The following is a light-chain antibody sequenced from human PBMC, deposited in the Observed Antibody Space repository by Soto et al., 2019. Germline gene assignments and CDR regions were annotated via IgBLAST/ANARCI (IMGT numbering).Light chain of an antibody. CDR1: SSDIGAYNF. J-gene: IGLJ2*01. Sequence: QSALTQPASVSGSPGQSITISCTGTSSDIGAYNFVSWYQQHPGKAPKLMLYDVNIRPSGVSNRFSGSKSGNTASLTISGLQAEYEADYYCTSLTTSTTIIFGGGTNLTVL. CDR3: TSLTTSTTII. CDR2: DVN. V-gene: IGLV2-14*03.